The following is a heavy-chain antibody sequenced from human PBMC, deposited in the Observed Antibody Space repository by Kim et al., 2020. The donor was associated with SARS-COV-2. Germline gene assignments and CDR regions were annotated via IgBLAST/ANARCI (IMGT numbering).Heavy chain of an antibody. J-gene: IGHJ4*02. V-gene: IGHV3-74*01. D-gene: IGHD6-6*01. CDR3: ARDGPYSSSGDLDY. Sequence: YADSVQGRFTISRDIAKNTLYLQMSSLRAEDTAVYYCARDGPYSSSGDLDYWGQGTLVIVSS.